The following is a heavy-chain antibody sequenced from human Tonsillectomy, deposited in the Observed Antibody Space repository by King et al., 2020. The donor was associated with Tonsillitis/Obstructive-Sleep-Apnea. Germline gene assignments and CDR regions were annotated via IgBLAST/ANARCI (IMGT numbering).Heavy chain of an antibody. D-gene: IGHD6-6*01. V-gene: IGHV3-13*04. J-gene: IGHJ4*02. CDR2: IGTAGDT. CDR3: ARDYSSSGLDY. CDR1: GFTFSNYD. Sequence: VQLVESGGGLVQPGGSLRLSCAASGFTFSNYDMHWVRQATGKGLEWVSAIGTAGDTYYPDSVKGRFTNSRDNARNSVYLQMNSLRAGDTAVYYCARDYSSSGLDYWGQGILVTVSS.